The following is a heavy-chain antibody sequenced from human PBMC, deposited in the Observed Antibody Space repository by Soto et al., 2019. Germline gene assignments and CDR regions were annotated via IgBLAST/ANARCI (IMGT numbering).Heavy chain of an antibody. CDR2: INPNSGGT. J-gene: IGHJ5*02. Sequence: ASVKISCKASGYTFTGYYMHWVRQAPGQGLEWMGWINPNSGGTNYAQKFQGRVTMTRDTSISTAYMELSRLRSDDTAVYYCAILYQLLYRSHWWFEPWGQGTLVTVSS. D-gene: IGHD2-2*02. CDR3: AILYQLLYRSHWWFEP. V-gene: IGHV1-2*02. CDR1: GYTFTGYY.